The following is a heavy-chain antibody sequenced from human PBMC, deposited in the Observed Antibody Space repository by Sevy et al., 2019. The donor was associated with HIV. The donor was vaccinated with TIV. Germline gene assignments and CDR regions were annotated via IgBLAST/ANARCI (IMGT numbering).Heavy chain of an antibody. D-gene: IGHD2-8*01. CDR2: LSFGCGEK. J-gene: IGHJ4*02. CDR1: GFTFSKYS. Sequence: GGSLRLSCVASGFTFSKYSMSWVRQPPGKGLEWVSTLSFGCGEKNYADSVKGRFTISRDNSKSSVYLQMNNLRPEDTAVYYCAREGCTKPHDYWGQGTLVTVSS. V-gene: IGHV3-23*01. CDR3: AREGCTKPHDY.